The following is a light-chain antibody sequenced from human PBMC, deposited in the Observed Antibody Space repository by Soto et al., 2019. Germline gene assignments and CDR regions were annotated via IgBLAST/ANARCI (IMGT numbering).Light chain of an antibody. Sequence: EIVLTQSPGTLSLSPGERATLSCRASQSVSSSYLAWYQQKPGQAPRLLIYGASSRATGIPDRFSGSGSGTDFLLIISRLEPEDFAVYYWQQYGSSPLTFGGGTKVEIK. CDR3: QQYGSSPLT. V-gene: IGKV3-20*01. J-gene: IGKJ4*01. CDR2: GAS. CDR1: QSVSSSY.